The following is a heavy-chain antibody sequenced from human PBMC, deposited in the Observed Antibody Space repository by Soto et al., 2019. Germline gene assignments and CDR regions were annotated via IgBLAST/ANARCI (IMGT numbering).Heavy chain of an antibody. J-gene: IGHJ4*02. CDR3: ARVWNYYDSSGYYYHYFDY. Sequence: GASVKVSCKASGYTFTSYAMHWVRQAPGQRLEWMGWINAGNGNTKYSQKFQGRVTITRDTSASTAYMELSSLRSEDTAVYYCARVWNYYDSSGYYYHYFDYWGQGTLVTVSS. CDR2: INAGNGNT. D-gene: IGHD3-22*01. CDR1: GYTFTSYA. V-gene: IGHV1-3*01.